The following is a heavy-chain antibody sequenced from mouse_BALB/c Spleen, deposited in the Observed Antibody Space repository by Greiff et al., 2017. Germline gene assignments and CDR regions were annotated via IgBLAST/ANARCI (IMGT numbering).Heavy chain of an antibody. J-gene: IGHJ4*01. Sequence: VHVKQSGPELVKPGASVKISCKTSGYTFTEYTMHWVKQSHGKSLEWIGGINPNNGGTSYNQKFKGKATLTVDKSSSTAYMELRSLTSEDSAVYYCAPITTVVARGDAMDYWGQGTSVTVSS. CDR1: GYTFTEYT. CDR2: INPNNGGT. D-gene: IGHD1-1*01. V-gene: IGHV1-18*01. CDR3: APITTVVARGDAMDY.